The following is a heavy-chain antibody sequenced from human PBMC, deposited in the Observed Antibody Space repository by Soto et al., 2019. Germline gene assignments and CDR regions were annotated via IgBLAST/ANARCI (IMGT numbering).Heavy chain of an antibody. D-gene: IGHD4-17*01. J-gene: IGHJ6*02. Sequence: GGSLRLSCAASGFTFDDYAMHWVRQAPGKGLEWVSGISWNSGSIGYADSVKGRFTISRDNAKNSLYLQMNSLRAEDTALYYCAKDILAFRVTTAHYYYYGMDVWGQGTTVNVSS. CDR3: AKDILAFRVTTAHYYYYGMDV. V-gene: IGHV3-9*01. CDR1: GFTFDDYA. CDR2: ISWNSGSI.